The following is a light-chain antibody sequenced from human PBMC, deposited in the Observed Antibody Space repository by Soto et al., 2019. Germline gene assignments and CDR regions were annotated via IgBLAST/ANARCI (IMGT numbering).Light chain of an antibody. CDR2: EVS. Sequence: QSALTQPPSASGSPGQSVTISCTGTSSDVGGYNYVSWYQQHPGKAPKLMIYEVSKRPSAVPDRFSGSKSGNTASLTVSGLQAEDEPDYYCSSYAGSLYVFGTGTKLTVL. J-gene: IGLJ1*01. V-gene: IGLV2-8*01. CDR3: SSYAGSLYV. CDR1: SSDVGGYNY.